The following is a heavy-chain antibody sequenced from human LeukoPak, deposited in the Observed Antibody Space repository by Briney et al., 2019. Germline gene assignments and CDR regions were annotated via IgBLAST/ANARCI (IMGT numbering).Heavy chain of an antibody. J-gene: IGHJ4*02. V-gene: IGHV1-69*05. D-gene: IGHD5-24*01. CDR3: ARGAGDGYNSPYYFDY. CDR2: IIPNFGTA. Sequence: SVKVSFKASGGTFISYAISWVRQAPGQGLEWMGGIIPNFGTANYAQKFQGRVTITTDEATSTAYMELSSLKSEDTAVYYCARGAGDGYNSPYYFDYWGQGTLVTVSS. CDR1: GGTFISYA.